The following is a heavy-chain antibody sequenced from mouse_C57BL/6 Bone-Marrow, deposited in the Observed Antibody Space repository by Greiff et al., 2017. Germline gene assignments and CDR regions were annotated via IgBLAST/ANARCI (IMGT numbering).Heavy chain of an antibody. V-gene: IGHV1-55*01. Sequence: QVQLQQPGAELVKPGASVKMSCKASGYTFTSYWITWVKQRPGQGLEWIGDIYPGSGSTNYNEKFKSKAQLTLDTSSSTAYMQLSSLTSEDSAVYYCARSSYYYYAMDYWGQGTSVTVSS. J-gene: IGHJ4*01. D-gene: IGHD2-10*01. CDR3: ARSSYYYYAMDY. CDR2: IYPGSGST. CDR1: GYTFTSYW.